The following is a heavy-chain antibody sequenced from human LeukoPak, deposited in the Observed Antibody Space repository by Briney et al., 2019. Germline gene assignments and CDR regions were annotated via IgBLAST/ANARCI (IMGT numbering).Heavy chain of an antibody. CDR1: GYTFTGYY. D-gene: IGHD3-3*01. CDR3: ARESTNITIFGVVITPYYYYYMDV. J-gene: IGHJ6*03. Sequence: ASVKVSCKASGYTFTGYYMHWVRQAPGQGLEWMGRINPNSGGTNYAQKFQGRVTMTRDTSISTAYMELSRLRSDDTAVYYCARESTNITIFGVVITPYYYYYMDVWGKGTTVTVSS. CDR2: INPNSGGT. V-gene: IGHV1-2*06.